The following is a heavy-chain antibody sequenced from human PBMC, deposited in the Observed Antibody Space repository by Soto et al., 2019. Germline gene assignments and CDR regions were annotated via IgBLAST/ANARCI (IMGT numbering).Heavy chain of an antibody. CDR3: ASGRGYCSGGSCYSTHAFDI. CDR1: CGSIISGGYY. J-gene: IGHJ3*02. D-gene: IGHD2-15*01. Sequence: SETLSLTCTFSCGSIISGGYYWSWIRQHPGKGLEWIGYIYYSGSTYYNPSLKSRVTISVDTSKNQFSLKLSSVTAADTAVYYCASGRGYCSGGSCYSTHAFDIWGQGTMVTVSS. CDR2: IYYSGST. V-gene: IGHV4-31*03.